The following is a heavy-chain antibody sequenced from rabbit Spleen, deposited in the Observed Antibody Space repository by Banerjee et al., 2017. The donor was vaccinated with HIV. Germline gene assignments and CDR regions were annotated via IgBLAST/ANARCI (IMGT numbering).Heavy chain of an antibody. CDR2: IETGSSGNT. J-gene: IGHJ4*01. CDR3: ARDLATVVGWNFNL. D-gene: IGHD3-1*01. CDR1: GFSFSSSDY. Sequence: QSLEESGGGLVQPEGSLTLTCKASGFSFSSSDYICWVRQAPGKGLEWIGCIETGSSGNTYYASWAKGRFTISKTSSTTVTLQMTSLTAADTATYFCARDLATVVGWNFNLWGPGTLVTVS. V-gene: IGHV1S40*01.